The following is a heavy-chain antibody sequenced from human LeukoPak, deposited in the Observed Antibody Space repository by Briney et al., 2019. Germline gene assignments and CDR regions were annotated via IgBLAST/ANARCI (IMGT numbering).Heavy chain of an antibody. J-gene: IGHJ4*02. CDR3: ARDEGGRAPLLD. CDR1: RGSLSSIY. Sequence: PETLSPTCLVSRGSLSSIYSSWGRQPAGKGLEWIGRIYTSGSTNYNPSLKSRVTMSVDTSKNQFSLKLSSVTAADTAVYYCARDEGGRAPLLDWGQGTLVSVSS. V-gene: IGHV4-4*07. D-gene: IGHD1-26*01. CDR2: IYTSGST.